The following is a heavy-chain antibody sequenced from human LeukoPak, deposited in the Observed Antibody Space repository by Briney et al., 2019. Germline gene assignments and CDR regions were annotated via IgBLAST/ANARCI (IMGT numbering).Heavy chain of an antibody. V-gene: IGHV3-23*01. J-gene: IGHJ3*02. CDR2: ISGSGGST. Sequence: PGGSLRPSCAASGFTFSSYSMNWVRQAPGKGLEWVSAISGSGGSTYYAVSVKGRFTISRDNSKNTLYLQMNSLRAEDTAVYYCAKELYCSSTSCYGGAFDIWGQGKMVTVSS. CDR3: AKELYCSSTSCYGGAFDI. D-gene: IGHD2-2*01. CDR1: GFTFSSYS.